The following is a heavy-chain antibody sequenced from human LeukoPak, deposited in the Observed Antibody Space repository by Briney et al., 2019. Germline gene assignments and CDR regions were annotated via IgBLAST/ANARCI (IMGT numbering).Heavy chain of an antibody. J-gene: IGHJ3*02. Sequence: GESLKISCKGSGYSFTSYWIGWVRQMPGKGLEWMGIIYPGDSDTRYSPSFQGQVTISADKSISTAYLQWSSLKASDTAMYYCAREPPEQSSSSDDAFDIWGQGTMVTVSS. CDR3: AREPPEQSSSSDDAFDI. CDR1: GYSFTSYW. V-gene: IGHV5-51*01. D-gene: IGHD6-13*01. CDR2: IYPGDSDT.